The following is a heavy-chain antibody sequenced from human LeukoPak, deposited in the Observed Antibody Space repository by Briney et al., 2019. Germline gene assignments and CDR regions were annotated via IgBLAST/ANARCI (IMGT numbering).Heavy chain of an antibody. Sequence: PGGSLRLSCAASGFTASSNYMNWVRQAPGKGLEWVSVIYSGGSTYYVDSVKGRFTISRDNSKNTLYLQMNSLRADDTAVYYCATSGGYYQFDYWGQGNPGHRLL. CDR2: IYSGGST. CDR3: ATSGGYYQFDY. J-gene: IGHJ4*02. V-gene: IGHV3-53*01. CDR1: GFTASSNY. D-gene: IGHD1-26*01.